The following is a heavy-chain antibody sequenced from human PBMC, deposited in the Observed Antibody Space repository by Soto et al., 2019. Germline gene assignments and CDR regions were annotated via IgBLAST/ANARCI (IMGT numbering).Heavy chain of an antibody. CDR3: ARGTQYYFDTSGYQTGPHFAFDL. Sequence: QTQLQESGSRLVKPSQTVSLTCVVSGDSISSGGSSWNWIRQPPGKGLEWIGYIYDTGRTYYNPYLKRRSTIYVDRSKKKFALNVTSVTAADTDVDYCARGTQYYFDTSGYQTGPHFAFDLWGQGTMVTVSS. D-gene: IGHD3-22*01. J-gene: IGHJ3*01. CDR2: IYDTGRT. CDR1: GDSISSGGSS. V-gene: IGHV4-30-2*01.